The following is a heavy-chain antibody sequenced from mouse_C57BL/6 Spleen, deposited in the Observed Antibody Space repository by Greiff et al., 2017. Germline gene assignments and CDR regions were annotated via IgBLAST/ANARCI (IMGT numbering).Heavy chain of an antibody. CDR3: ARGYYGEDYFDY. D-gene: IGHD1-1*01. CDR2: INPNYGTT. Sequence: EVKLQESGPELVKPGASVKISCKASGYSFTDYNMNWVKQSNGKSLEWIGVINPNYGTTSYNQKFKGKATLTVAQSSSTAYMQLNSLTSEDSAVYYCARGYYGEDYFDYWGQGTTLTVSS. V-gene: IGHV1-39*01. J-gene: IGHJ2*01. CDR1: GYSFTDYN.